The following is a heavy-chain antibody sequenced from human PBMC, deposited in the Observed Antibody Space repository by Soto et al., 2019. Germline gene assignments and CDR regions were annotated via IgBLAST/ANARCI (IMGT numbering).Heavy chain of an antibody. V-gene: IGHV2-5*02. CDR3: VHGTLGSYGNVYFDY. D-gene: IGHD5-18*01. Sequence: CGPTLGNPTPTLPLTCSLSGCSVISNVARVGWMSQHPGKALEWLALIYWDDDKKYNPSLKSRLTITKDTSENQVVLTLTDVDPADTATYYCVHGTLGSYGNVYFDYWGQGTLVTDSS. J-gene: IGHJ4*02. CDR1: GCSVISNVAR. CDR2: IYWDDDK.